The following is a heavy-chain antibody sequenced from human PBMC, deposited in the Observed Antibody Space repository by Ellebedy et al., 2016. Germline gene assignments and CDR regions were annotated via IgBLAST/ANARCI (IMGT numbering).Heavy chain of an antibody. V-gene: IGHV5-51*01. CDR3: ARFLGGAMAGTPAY. CDR1: GYSFMKYW. D-gene: IGHD6-19*01. Sequence: GESLKISXQVSGYSFMKYWIGWVRQMPGKGLEWMGIIYPDDSDTRYSPSFEGQVTLSVDRSISTAYLHWSSLKASDTAMYYCARFLGGAMAGTPAYWGQGTLVTVSS. J-gene: IGHJ4*02. CDR2: IYPDDSDT.